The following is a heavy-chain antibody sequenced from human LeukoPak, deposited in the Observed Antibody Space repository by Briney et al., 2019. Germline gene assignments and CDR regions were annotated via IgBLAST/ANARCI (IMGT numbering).Heavy chain of an antibody. CDR3: AKTLRDLEWLTGELDV. J-gene: IGHJ6*02. CDR1: GFTFSNYW. Sequence: GGSLRLSCAASGFTFSNYWMSWVRQAPGKGLEWVANIKQDESDKYYVDSVKGRFTISRDNAKYSLYLQMSSLRAEDTAVYHCAKTLRDLEWLTGELDVWGQGTAVTVSS. V-gene: IGHV3-7*03. D-gene: IGHD3-3*01. CDR2: IKQDESDK.